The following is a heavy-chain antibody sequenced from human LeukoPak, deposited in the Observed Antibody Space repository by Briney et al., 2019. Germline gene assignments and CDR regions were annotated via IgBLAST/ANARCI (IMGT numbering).Heavy chain of an antibody. Sequence: PGGSLRLSCAASGFTFSSYSMNWVRQAPGKGLEWVSSISSSSSYIYYADSVKGRFTISRDNAKNSLYLQMNSPRAEDTAVYYCARTIFGVVMNVPIDYWGQGTLVTVSS. J-gene: IGHJ4*02. CDR2: ISSSSSYI. CDR1: GFTFSSYS. CDR3: ARTIFGVVMNVPIDY. D-gene: IGHD3-3*01. V-gene: IGHV3-21*01.